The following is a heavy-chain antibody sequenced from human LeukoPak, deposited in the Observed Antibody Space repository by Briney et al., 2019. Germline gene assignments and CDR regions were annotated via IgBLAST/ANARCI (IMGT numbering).Heavy chain of an antibody. CDR1: GGSISSSNW. D-gene: IGHD6-19*01. CDR3: ARAVPGTWYFDL. V-gene: IGHV4-4*02. CDR2: IYHSGST. J-gene: IGHJ2*01. Sequence: PSGTLSLTCAVSGGSISSSNWWSWVRQPPGKGLEWIGEIYHSGSTNYNPSLKSRVTISVDTSENQFSLRLTSVTAADTAVYYCARAVPGTWYFDLWGRGTLVTVSS.